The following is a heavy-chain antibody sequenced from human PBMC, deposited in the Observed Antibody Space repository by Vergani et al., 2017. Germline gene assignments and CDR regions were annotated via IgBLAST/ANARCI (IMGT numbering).Heavy chain of an antibody. CDR2: ISSSSSYI. D-gene: IGHD1-26*01. CDR1: GFTFSSYS. V-gene: IGHV3-21*01. J-gene: IGHJ4*02. Sequence: VQLVESGGGLVKPGGSLRLSCAASGFTFSSYSMKWVRQAPGKGVEWVSYISSSSSYIYYADSVKGRFTISRYNAKNSLYLQMNSLRAEDTAVYYCARGDSGSYYLVYWGQGTLVTVSS. CDR3: ARGDSGSYYLVY.